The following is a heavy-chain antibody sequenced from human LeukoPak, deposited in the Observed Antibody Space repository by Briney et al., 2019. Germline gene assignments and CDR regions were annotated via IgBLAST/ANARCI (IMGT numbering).Heavy chain of an antibody. CDR1: GFTFSSYS. CDR3: ASRLSITILGEMDV. CDR2: ISSSSSYI. Sequence: GGSLRLSCAASGFTFSSYSMNWVRQAPGKGLEWVSSISSSSSYIYYADSVKGRFTISRDNAKNSLYLQMNSLRAEDTAVYYCASRLSITILGEMDVWGKGTTVTVSS. J-gene: IGHJ6*04. V-gene: IGHV3-21*01. D-gene: IGHD3-3*01.